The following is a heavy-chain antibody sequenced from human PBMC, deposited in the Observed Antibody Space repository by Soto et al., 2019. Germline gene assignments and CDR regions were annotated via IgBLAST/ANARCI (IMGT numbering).Heavy chain of an antibody. CDR3: ARNGVATTKIYYYYGMDV. CDR2: IIPIFGTA. J-gene: IGHJ6*02. V-gene: IGHV1-69*13. Sequence: GASVKVSCKASGGTFSSYAISWVRQAPGQGLEWMGGIIPIFGTANYAQKFQGGVTITADESTSTAYMELSSLRSEDTAVYYCARNGVATTKIYYYYGMDVWGQGTTVTVSS. D-gene: IGHD5-12*01. CDR1: GGTFSSYA.